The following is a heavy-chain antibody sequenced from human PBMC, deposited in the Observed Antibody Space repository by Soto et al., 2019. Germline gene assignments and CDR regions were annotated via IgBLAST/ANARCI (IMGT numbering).Heavy chain of an antibody. CDR2: IIPIFGTA. D-gene: IGHD1-26*01. CDR3: ARDSPGSYLPDYYYYGMDV. Sequence: ASVKVSCKASGGTFSSYAISWVRQAPGQGLEWMGGIIPIFGTANYAQKFQGRVTITADESTSTAYMELSSLRSEDTAVYYCARDSPGSYLPDYYYYGMDVWGQGTTVTVSS. J-gene: IGHJ6*02. V-gene: IGHV1-69*13. CDR1: GGTFSSYA.